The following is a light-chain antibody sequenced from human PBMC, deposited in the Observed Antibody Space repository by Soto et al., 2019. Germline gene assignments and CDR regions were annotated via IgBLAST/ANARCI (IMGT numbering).Light chain of an antibody. CDR3: AAWDDSLNGLV. CDR1: TSNIGSNT. Sequence: QYVLTQPPSASGTPGQSVTISCSGSTSNIGSNTVNWYQQLPGTAPKLLIYNNNQRPSGVPDRFSGSKSGTSASLAISGLQSEDEADYYCAAWDDSLNGLVFGTGTKLTVL. J-gene: IGLJ1*01. V-gene: IGLV1-44*01. CDR2: NNN.